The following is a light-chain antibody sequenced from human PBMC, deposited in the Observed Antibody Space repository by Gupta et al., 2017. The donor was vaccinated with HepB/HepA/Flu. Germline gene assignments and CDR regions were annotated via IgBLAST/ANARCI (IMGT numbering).Light chain of an antibody. V-gene: IGLV1-44*01. Sequence: QSVVTQPPSASGTPGQSATISCSGSTSNVGSHNVKWFQQLPGRAPKLLIDTTNQRPSGVPDRFSGSKSGTSASLAISGLQSEDEADYFCGTWDNSLNAFVFGTGTKVTVL. CDR2: TTN. CDR1: TSNVGSHN. CDR3: GTWDNSLNAFV. J-gene: IGLJ1*01.